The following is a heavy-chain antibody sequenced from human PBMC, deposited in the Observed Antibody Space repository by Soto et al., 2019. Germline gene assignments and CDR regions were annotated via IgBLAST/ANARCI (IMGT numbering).Heavy chain of an antibody. Sequence: QVQLMQSGAEVKKPGASVKVSCKASRYDFSSYGISWVRQAPGQGLEWMGWISASNGNRDYAQQFQGRVTMTSDTSRTTAYMELRSLRSDDTAVYYCVRDPQRNDYWGQETLVNVSS. J-gene: IGHJ4*02. CDR1: RYDFSSYG. D-gene: IGHD2-2*01. V-gene: IGHV1-18*04. CDR3: VRDPQRNDY. CDR2: ISASNGNR.